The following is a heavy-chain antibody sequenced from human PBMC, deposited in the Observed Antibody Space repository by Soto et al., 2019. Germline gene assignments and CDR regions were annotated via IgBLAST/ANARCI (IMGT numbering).Heavy chain of an antibody. J-gene: IGHJ5*02. CDR3: AKKARRETGVVYHRGWFDP. D-gene: IGHD2-15*01. V-gene: IGHV3-23*01. Sequence: GGSLRLSCAASGFTFSSYAMSWVRQAPGKGLEWVSAISGSGGSTYYADSVKGRFTISRDNSKNTLYLQMNSLRAEDTAVYYCAKKARRETGVVYHRGWFDPWGQGTLVTVSS. CDR1: GFTFSSYA. CDR2: ISGSGGST.